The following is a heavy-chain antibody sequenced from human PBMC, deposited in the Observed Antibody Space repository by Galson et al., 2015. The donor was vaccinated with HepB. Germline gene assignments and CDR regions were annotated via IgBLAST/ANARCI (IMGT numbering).Heavy chain of an antibody. CDR2: IKSKTNGGTA. Sequence: SLRLSCAASGFTFSNAWMSWVRQAPGKGLEWVGRIKSKTNGGTADYPAPVKGRFTISRDDSKNTLYLQMNSLRTEDTAVYYCTTATRRYSEFGYWGQGTLVTVSS. J-gene: IGHJ4*02. D-gene: IGHD6-13*01. V-gene: IGHV3-15*01. CDR1: GFTFSNAW. CDR3: TTATRRYSEFGY.